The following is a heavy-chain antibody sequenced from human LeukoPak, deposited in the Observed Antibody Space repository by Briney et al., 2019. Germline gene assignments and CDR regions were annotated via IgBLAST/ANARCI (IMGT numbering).Heavy chain of an antibody. D-gene: IGHD2-15*01. CDR1: GGTFSSYA. Sequence: SVKVSCKASGGTFSSYAISWVRQAPGQGLEWMGRIIPILGIANYAQKFQGKVTITADKSTSTAYMELSSLRSEDTAVYYCAREGGCSGGSCNWDWFDPWGQGTLVTVSS. CDR2: IIPILGIA. J-gene: IGHJ5*02. V-gene: IGHV1-69*04. CDR3: AREGGCSGGSCNWDWFDP.